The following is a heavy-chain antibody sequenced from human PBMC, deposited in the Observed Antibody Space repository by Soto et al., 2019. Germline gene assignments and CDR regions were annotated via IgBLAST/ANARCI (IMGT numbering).Heavy chain of an antibody. CDR3: ARVYIVVVVAATEWFDP. J-gene: IGHJ5*02. CDR2: ISAYNGNT. CDR1: GYTFTSYG. V-gene: IGHV1-18*01. D-gene: IGHD2-15*01. Sequence: ASVKVSCKASGYTFTSYGISWVRQAPGQGLEWMGWISAYNGNTNYAQKLQGRVTMTTDTSTSTASMELRSLRSDDTAVYYCARVYIVVVVAATEWFDPWGQGTXVTVSS.